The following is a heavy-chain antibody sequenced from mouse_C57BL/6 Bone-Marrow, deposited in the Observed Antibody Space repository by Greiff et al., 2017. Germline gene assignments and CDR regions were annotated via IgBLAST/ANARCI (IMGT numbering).Heavy chain of an antibody. J-gene: IGHJ1*03. D-gene: IGHD1-1*02. V-gene: IGHV1-55*01. Sequence: VQLLQPGAELVKPGASVKMSCKASGYTFTSYWITWVKQRPGQGLEWIGDIYPGSGSTNYNEKFKSKATLTVDTSSSTAYMQLSSLTSEDSAVYYCASKGLFSPPYFDVWGTGTTVTVSS. CDR2: IYPGSGST. CDR1: GYTFTSYW. CDR3: ASKGLFSPPYFDV.